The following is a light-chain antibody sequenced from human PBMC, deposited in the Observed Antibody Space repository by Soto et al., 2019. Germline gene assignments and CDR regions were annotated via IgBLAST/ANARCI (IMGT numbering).Light chain of an antibody. J-gene: IGLJ2*01. CDR2: EVS. CDR1: ISDFVVYNY. CDR3: TSYTISSTLV. Sequence: QSALTQPASVSGSPGQSITISCTGTISDFVVYNYVSWYQQHPGKAPKLMIYEVSNRPSGVSNRFSGSKSGNTASLTISGLQADDEADYYCTSYTISSTLVFGGGTKVTVL. V-gene: IGLV2-14*01.